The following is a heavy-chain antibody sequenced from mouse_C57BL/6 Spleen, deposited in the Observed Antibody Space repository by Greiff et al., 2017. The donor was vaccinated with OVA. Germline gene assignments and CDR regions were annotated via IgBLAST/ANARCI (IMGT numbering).Heavy chain of an antibody. CDR3: ARNYYDYDGYAMDY. J-gene: IGHJ4*01. CDR2: ISSSSSTI. V-gene: IGHV5-17*01. D-gene: IGHD2-4*01. Sequence: EVKLMESGGGLVKPGGSLKLSCAASGFTFSDYGMHWVRQAPEKGLEWVAYISSSSSTIYYADTVKGRFTISRDNAKNTLFLQMTSLRSEDTAMYYCARNYYDYDGYAMDYWGQGTSVTVSS. CDR1: GFTFSDYG.